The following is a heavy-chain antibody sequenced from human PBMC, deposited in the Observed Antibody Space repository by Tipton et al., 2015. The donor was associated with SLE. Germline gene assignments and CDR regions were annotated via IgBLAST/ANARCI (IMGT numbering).Heavy chain of an antibody. CDR2: IYYSGST. V-gene: IGHV4-39*07. CDR1: GGSISSSSYY. CDR3: ARGYYDFWSGYNVDY. J-gene: IGHJ4*02. D-gene: IGHD3-3*01. Sequence: TLSLTCTVSGGSISSSSYYWGWIRQPPGKGLEWIGSIYYSGSTNYNPSLKSRVTISVDTSKNQFSLKLSSVTAADTAVYYCARGYYDFWSGYNVDYWGQGTLVTVSS.